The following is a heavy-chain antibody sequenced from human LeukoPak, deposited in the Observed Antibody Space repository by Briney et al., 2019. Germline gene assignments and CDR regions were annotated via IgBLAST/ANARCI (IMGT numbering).Heavy chain of an antibody. CDR1: GYTFTSYG. J-gene: IGHJ5*02. CDR2: ISAYNGNT. D-gene: IGHD6-13*01. Sequence: ASVKVSCKASGYTFTSYGISWVRQAPGQGLDWMGWISAYNGNTNYAQNFQGRVTMTTDTSTSTAYMELRSLRSDDTAVYYCARDDRTGSWSWFDPWGQGTLVIVSS. CDR3: ARDDRTGSWSWFDP. V-gene: IGHV1-18*01.